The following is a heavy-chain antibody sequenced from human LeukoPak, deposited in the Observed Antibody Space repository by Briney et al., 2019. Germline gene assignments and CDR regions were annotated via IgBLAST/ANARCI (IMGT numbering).Heavy chain of an antibody. J-gene: IGHJ4*02. D-gene: IGHD3-3*01. Sequence: SETLSLTCTVSGGSISSYYWSWVRQPPGKGLEWIGFVYYTGSTNYSPSLKSRATISVDTSKNQFSLKLRSVTAADTAVYYCAKDESGGVVSFDYWGQGTLVTVSS. V-gene: IGHV4-59*01. CDR2: VYYTGST. CDR1: GGSISSYY. CDR3: AKDESGGVVSFDY.